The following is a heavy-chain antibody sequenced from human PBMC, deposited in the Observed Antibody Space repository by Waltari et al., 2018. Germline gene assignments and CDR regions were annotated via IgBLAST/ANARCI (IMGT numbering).Heavy chain of an antibody. CDR1: GFTFSSYS. J-gene: IGHJ4*02. CDR2: ISSSSSYI. D-gene: IGHD1-1*01. CDR3: ARERAGTGVDY. V-gene: IGHV3-21*01. Sequence: EVQLVESGGGLVKPGGSLRLSCAASGFTFSSYSLNWVRQAPGKGLEWVSSISSSSSYIYYADSVKGRFTISRDNAKNSLYLQMNSLRAEDTAVYYCARERAGTGVDYWGQGTLVTVSS.